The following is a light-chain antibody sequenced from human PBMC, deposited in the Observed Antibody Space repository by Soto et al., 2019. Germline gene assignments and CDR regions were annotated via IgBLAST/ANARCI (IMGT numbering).Light chain of an antibody. CDR2: KAS. V-gene: IGKV1-5*03. J-gene: IGKJ2*01. CDR1: QSISSW. CDR3: QQYNSYPYT. Sequence: DIQMTQSASTLSASVGDRVTITCRASQSISSWLAWYQQKPGKAPKLLIYKASSLESGVPSRFSGSGSGTDFTLTISSLQPVDFATYYCQQYNSYPYTFGQGTKLEIK.